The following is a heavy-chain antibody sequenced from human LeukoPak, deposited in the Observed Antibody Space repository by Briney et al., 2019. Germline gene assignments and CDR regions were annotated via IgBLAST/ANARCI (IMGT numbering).Heavy chain of an antibody. CDR1: GFTFSSYW. D-gene: IGHD6-6*01. V-gene: IGHV3-7*01. Sequence: PGGSLRLSCAASGFTFSSYWMSWVRQAPGKGLEWVANIKQDGSEKYYVDSVKGRFTISRDNAKNSLYLQMNSLRAEDTAVYYCARDHASPKDAFDIWGQGTMVTVSS. CDR3: ARDHASPKDAFDI. J-gene: IGHJ3*02. CDR2: IKQDGSEK.